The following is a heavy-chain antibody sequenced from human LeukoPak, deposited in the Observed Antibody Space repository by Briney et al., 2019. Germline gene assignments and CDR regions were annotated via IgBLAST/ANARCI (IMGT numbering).Heavy chain of an antibody. Sequence: PSETLSLTCTVSVGSFSGYYWSWIRQSPGKGLEWVGCIYYGGSSQDNPSLKSRVSISLDTSKNQLSLRLSSVTAADTAVYYCAIIPPGYSYGFDYWGQGTLVTVSS. D-gene: IGHD5-18*01. CDR2: IYYGGSS. V-gene: IGHV4-59*08. CDR1: VGSFSGYY. CDR3: AIIPPGYSYGFDY. J-gene: IGHJ4*02.